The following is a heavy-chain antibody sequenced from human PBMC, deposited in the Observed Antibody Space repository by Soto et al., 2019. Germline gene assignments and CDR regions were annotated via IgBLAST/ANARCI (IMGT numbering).Heavy chain of an antibody. Sequence: ASVKVSCKASGYTFTGYYMHWVRQAPGQGLEWMGWINPNSGGTNYAQKFQGRVTMTRDTSISTAYMELSRLRSDDTAVYYCARVSNYYDSSGYYWGQGNLVTVSS. CDR1: GYTFTGYY. J-gene: IGHJ4*02. V-gene: IGHV1-2*02. CDR2: INPNSGGT. D-gene: IGHD3-22*01. CDR3: ARVSNYYDSSGYY.